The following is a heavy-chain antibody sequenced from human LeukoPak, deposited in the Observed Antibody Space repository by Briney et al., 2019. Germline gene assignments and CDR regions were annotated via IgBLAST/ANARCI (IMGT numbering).Heavy chain of an antibody. Sequence: SETLSLTCTVSNDSITSGAYYWTWIRQHPGKGLEWIGYIYYSGSTYYNPSLKSRVTISVDTSKNQLSLKLYSVTAADTAVYYCARSDTAPWGYFDYWGQGTLVTVSS. CDR3: ARSDTAPWGYFDY. D-gene: IGHD5-18*01. V-gene: IGHV4-31*03. CDR1: NDSITSGAYY. J-gene: IGHJ4*02. CDR2: IYYSGST.